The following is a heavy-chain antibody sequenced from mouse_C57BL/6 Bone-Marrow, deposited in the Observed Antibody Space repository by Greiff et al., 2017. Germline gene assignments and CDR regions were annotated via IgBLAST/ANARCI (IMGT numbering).Heavy chain of an antibody. D-gene: IGHD4-1*01. CDR3: ARRMGRRSFYYFYY. CDR1: GYTFTSYW. CDR2: IDPSDSST. J-gene: IGHJ2*01. Sequence: VQLQQPGAELVMPGASVKLSCKASGYTFTSYWMHWVKQRPGQGLEWIGEIDPSDSSTNYNQKFKGKSTLTVDKSSSTAYMQLSSLTSEDSAVYYCARRMGRRSFYYFYYWGQGTTLTVSS. V-gene: IGHV1-69*01.